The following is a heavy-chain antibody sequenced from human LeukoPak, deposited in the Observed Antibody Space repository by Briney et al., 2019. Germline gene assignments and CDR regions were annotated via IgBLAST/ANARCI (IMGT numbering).Heavy chain of an antibody. CDR2: IYYSGST. D-gene: IGHD6-13*01. CDR3: ARGRAPGYSSSWYFDY. V-gene: IGHV4-59*01. Sequence: PSETLSLTCTVSGGSISSYYWCWIRQPPEKGLEWIGYIYYSGSTNYNPSLKSRVTISVDTSKNQFSLKLSSVTAADTAVYYCARGRAPGYSSSWYFDYWGQGTLVTVSS. J-gene: IGHJ4*02. CDR1: GGSISSYY.